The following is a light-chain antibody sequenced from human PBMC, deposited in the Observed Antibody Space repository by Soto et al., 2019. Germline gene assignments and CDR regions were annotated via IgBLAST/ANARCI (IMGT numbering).Light chain of an antibody. CDR1: SSDIGAYNY. CDR3: SSYTSSSTL. CDR2: AVT. Sequence: QSVLTQPASVSGSPGQSITISCTGTSSDIGAYNYVSWYQQHPDKAPKLMIYAVTDRPSGVSSRFSGSKSANTASLTISGLQAEDEADYYCSSYTSSSTLFGTGTKLTVL. J-gene: IGLJ1*01. V-gene: IGLV2-14*01.